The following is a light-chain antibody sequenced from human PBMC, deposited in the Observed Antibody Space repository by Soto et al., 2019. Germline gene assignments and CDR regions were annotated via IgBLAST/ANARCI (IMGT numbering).Light chain of an antibody. CDR1: SSNIGAGYD. J-gene: IGLJ2*01. CDR2: GNS. Sequence: QSVLTQPPSVSGAPGQRVTISCTGSSSNIGAGYDVHWYQQLPGTAPKVLIYGNSNRPSGVPDRFSGSKSGTSASLAITGLQAEDEADYYCQSYDRNNVNVVFGGGTKLTVL. CDR3: QSYDRNNVNVV. V-gene: IGLV1-40*01.